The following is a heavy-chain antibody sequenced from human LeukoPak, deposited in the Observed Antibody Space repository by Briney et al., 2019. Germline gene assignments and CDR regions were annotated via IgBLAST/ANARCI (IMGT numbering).Heavy chain of an antibody. CDR2: IKQEGSEK. J-gene: IGHJ6*03. CDR1: GFTFSSYW. Sequence: GGSLRLSCAASGFTFSSYWMSWVRQAPGEGLGWVANIKQEGSEKYYVDSVKGRFTISRENAKNSLYLQMNSLRAEDTAVYYCARAKVTYYDFWSGYTYYYYMDVWGKGTTVTVSS. V-gene: IGHV3-7*01. D-gene: IGHD3-3*01. CDR3: ARAKVTYYDFWSGYTYYYYMDV.